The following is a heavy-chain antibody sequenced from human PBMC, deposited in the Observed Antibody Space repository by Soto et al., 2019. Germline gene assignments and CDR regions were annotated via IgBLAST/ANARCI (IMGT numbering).Heavy chain of an antibody. CDR2: LSSSSATK. D-gene: IGHD2-21*01. Sequence: GGSLRLSCAASGFTFGTYSMNWVRQAPGKGLEWVSYLSSSSATKWYADSVKGRFTISRDNTKNSLFLQMISLRAEDTAVYYCARDWTPYCAGDCYPYYFDYWGQGTPVTVSS. CDR3: ARDWTPYCAGDCYPYYFDY. J-gene: IGHJ4*02. CDR1: GFTFGTYS. V-gene: IGHV3-48*01.